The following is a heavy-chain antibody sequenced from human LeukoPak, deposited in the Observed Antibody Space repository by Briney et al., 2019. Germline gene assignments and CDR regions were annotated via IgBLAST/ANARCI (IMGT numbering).Heavy chain of an antibody. CDR1: GGSFSGYY. D-gene: IGHD1-26*01. Sequence: SETLSLTCAVYGGSFSGYYWSWIRQPAGKGLEWIGRIYTSGSTNYNPSLKSRVTMSVDTSKNQFSLKLSSVTAADMAVYYCARDGGATDYYYYYMDVWGKGTTVTVSS. CDR3: ARDGGATDYYYYYMDV. V-gene: IGHV4-4*07. J-gene: IGHJ6*03. CDR2: IYTSGST.